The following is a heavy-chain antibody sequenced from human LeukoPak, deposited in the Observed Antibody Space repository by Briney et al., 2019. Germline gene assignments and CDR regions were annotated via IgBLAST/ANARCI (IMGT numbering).Heavy chain of an antibody. D-gene: IGHD2-21*02. CDR1: GFSLSTPKMR. V-gene: IGHV2-70*04. J-gene: IGHJ4*02. CDR3: ARSTYCGGDCPFDY. Sequence: SGPALVKPTQTLTLTCTFSGFSLSTPKMRVSWIRQPPGKALEWLARIDWDDDKFYSTSLKTRLTISKDTPKNQVVLTMTNMDPVDTATYYCARSTYCGGDCPFDYWGQGTLVTVSS. CDR2: IDWDDDK.